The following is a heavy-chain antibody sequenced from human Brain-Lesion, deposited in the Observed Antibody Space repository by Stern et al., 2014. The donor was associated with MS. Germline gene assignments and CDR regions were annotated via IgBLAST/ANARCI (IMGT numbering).Heavy chain of an antibody. CDR2: IYSSGTT. CDR3: ATQGRALAPD. Sequence: QVQLQESGPGLVKPSQTLSLTCTVSGDSISSGNYYWSWIRQPAGKGLEWIGRIYSSGTTYYNPSLRSRVTISIDTSNNQFSLKRGSVTATDTAVYYCATQGRALAPDWGQGTLVTVSS. V-gene: IGHV4-61*02. CDR1: GDSISSGNYY. J-gene: IGHJ4*02.